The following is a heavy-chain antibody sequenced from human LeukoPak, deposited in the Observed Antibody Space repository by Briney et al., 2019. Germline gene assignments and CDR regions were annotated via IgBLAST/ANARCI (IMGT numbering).Heavy chain of an antibody. CDR3: AGDGGEDTAMVP. CDR1: GYTFTSYY. V-gene: IGHV1-46*01. CDR2: INPSGGST. Sequence: ASVKVSCKASGYTFTSYYMHWVRQAPGQGLEWMGIINPSGGSTSYAQKFQGRVTMTRDTSTSTVYMELSSLRSEDTAVYYCAGDGGEDTAMVPWGQGTLVTVSS. J-gene: IGHJ5*02. D-gene: IGHD5-18*01.